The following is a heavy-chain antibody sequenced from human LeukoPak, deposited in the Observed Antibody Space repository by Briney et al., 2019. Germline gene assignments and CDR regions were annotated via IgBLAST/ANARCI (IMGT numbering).Heavy chain of an antibody. Sequence: ASVKVSCTASGYTLTDYYMHWVRQAPGQGLEWMGRINPNGGGTNYAQKFQGRVTMTRDTSISTVYMELSRLRSDDTAVYYCARVGYYESSGYYEYWGQGTLVTVSS. V-gene: IGHV1-2*06. J-gene: IGHJ4*02. CDR1: GYTLTDYY. D-gene: IGHD3-22*01. CDR3: ARVGYYESSGYYEY. CDR2: INPNGGGT.